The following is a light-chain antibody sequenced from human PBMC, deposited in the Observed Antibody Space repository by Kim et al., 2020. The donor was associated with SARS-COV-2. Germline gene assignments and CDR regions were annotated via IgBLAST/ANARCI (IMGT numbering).Light chain of an antibody. CDR3: TQYNSDSRT. CDR1: QGINGW. Sequence: SESVGARVTVTCRASQGINGWLAWYQQKPGKAPKLLIYDASSLESGVPSRFRGSGSGTEFTFTISSLQPDDFATYYCTQYNSDSRTFGQGTKLEI. J-gene: IGKJ2*01. V-gene: IGKV1-5*01. CDR2: DAS.